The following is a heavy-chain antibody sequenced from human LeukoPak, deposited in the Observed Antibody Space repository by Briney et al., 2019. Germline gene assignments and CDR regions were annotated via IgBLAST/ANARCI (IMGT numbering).Heavy chain of an antibody. D-gene: IGHD3-10*01. Sequence: PSETLSLTCTVSGGSISSSSYYWGWIRQPPGKGLEWIGSIYYSGSTYYNPSPKSRVTISVDTSKNQFSLKLSSVTAADTAVYYCARVRGRMVRAVGYFDYWGQGTLVTVSS. CDR1: GGSISSSSYY. CDR3: ARVRGRMVRAVGYFDY. CDR2: IYYSGST. J-gene: IGHJ4*02. V-gene: IGHV4-39*07.